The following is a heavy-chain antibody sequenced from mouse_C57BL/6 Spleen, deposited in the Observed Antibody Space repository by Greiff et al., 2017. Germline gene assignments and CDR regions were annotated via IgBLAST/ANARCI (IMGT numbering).Heavy chain of an antibody. V-gene: IGHV1-15*01. CDR3: TRSTGTGFAY. CDR2: IDPETGGT. Sequence: QVQLQQSGAELVRPGASVTLSCKASGYTFTDYELHWVQQTPVHGLEWIGAIDPETGGTAYNQKFKGKAILTADKSSSTAYMELRSLTSEDSAVYYCTRSTGTGFAYWGQGTLVTFSA. D-gene: IGHD4-1*01. CDR1: GYTFTDYE. J-gene: IGHJ3*01.